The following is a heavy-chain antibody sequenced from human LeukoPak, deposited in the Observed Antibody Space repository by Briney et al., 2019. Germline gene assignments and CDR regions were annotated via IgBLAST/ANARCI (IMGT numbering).Heavy chain of an antibody. Sequence: SVKVSCKASGGTFSSYAISWVRQAPGQGLEWMGGIIPIFGTANYAQKFQGRVTMTEDTSTDTAYMELSSLRSEDTAVYYCATAFPYSSSWSIDYWGQGTLVTVSS. D-gene: IGHD6-13*01. J-gene: IGHJ4*02. CDR2: IIPIFGTA. V-gene: IGHV1-69*06. CDR3: ATAFPYSSSWSIDY. CDR1: GGTFSSYA.